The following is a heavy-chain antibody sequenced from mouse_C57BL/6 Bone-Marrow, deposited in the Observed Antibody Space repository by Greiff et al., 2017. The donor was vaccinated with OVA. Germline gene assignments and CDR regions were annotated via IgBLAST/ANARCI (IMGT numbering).Heavy chain of an antibody. CDR3: ATDYYEGY. CDR2: IWSGGST. CDR1: GFSLTSYG. D-gene: IGHD1-1*01. J-gene: IGHJ2*01. Sequence: QVQLQQSGPGLVQPSQSLSITCTVSGFSLTSYGVHWVRQSPGKGLEWLGVIWSGGSTDYNAAFISRLSISKDNSKSQVFFKMNSLQADDTAIYYCATDYYEGYWGQGTTLTVSS. V-gene: IGHV2-2*01.